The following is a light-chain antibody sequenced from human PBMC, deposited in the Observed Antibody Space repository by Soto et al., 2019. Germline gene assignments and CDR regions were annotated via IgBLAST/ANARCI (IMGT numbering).Light chain of an antibody. Sequence: DIQMTQSPSTLSASVGDRVTITCRASQSISSWLAWYQQRPGKAPNLLIYKASSLESGVPSSFSGSGSETEFTLTISSLQPDDFATYYCQQYNTYPWTFGQGTKVEIK. CDR1: QSISSW. J-gene: IGKJ1*01. CDR2: KAS. CDR3: QQYNTYPWT. V-gene: IGKV1-5*03.